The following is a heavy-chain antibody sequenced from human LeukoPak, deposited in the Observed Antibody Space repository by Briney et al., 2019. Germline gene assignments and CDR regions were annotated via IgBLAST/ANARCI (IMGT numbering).Heavy chain of an antibody. CDR2: INPNSGGT. CDR1: GYTFTSYG. Sequence: ASVKVSCKASGYTFTSYGISWVRQAPGQGLEWMGWINPNSGGTNYAQKFQGRVTMTRDTSISTAYMELSRLRSDDTAVYYCARPLGVGYCSSTSCPWDAFDIWGQGTMVTVSS. D-gene: IGHD2-2*03. J-gene: IGHJ3*02. CDR3: ARPLGVGYCSSTSCPWDAFDI. V-gene: IGHV1-2*02.